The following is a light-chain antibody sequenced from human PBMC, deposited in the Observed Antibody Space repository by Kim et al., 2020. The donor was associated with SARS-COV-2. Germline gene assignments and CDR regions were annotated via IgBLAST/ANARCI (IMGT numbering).Light chain of an antibody. V-gene: IGLV2-11*03. Sequence: GQSGNISCTRASSDVGAYNHVSWYQQHPGKAPKFMIYDVTKRPSGVPDRFSGSKSGNTASLTISGLQAEDEADYYCCSSAGSFTWVFGGGTQLTVL. CDR1: SSDVGAYNH. J-gene: IGLJ3*02. CDR3: CSSAGSFTWV. CDR2: DVT.